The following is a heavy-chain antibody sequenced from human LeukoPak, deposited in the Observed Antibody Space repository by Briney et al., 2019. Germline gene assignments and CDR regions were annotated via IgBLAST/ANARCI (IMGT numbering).Heavy chain of an antibody. J-gene: IGHJ5*02. CDR1: GGSISNYY. V-gene: IGHV4-59*01. CDR3: ARQEQQLIYNWFDP. CDR2: IYYSGST. Sequence: SETLSLTCTVSGGSISNYYWSWIRQPPGKGLEWIGYIYYSGSTNYNPSLKSRVTISVDTSKNQFSLKLSSVTAADTAVYYCARQEQQLIYNWFDPWGQGTLVTVSS. D-gene: IGHD6-13*01.